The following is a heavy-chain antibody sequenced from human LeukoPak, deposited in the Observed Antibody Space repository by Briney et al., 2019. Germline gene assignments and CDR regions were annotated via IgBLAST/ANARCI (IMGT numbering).Heavy chain of an antibody. CDR1: GFTFSSYA. Sequence: PGGSLRLSCAASGFTFSSYAMNWVRQAPGKGLVWVSRVNSDGSTTNYADSVKGRFTISRDNAENTLYMRMNSLRPGDTAVYYCARGYYSSSRFDSWGQGTLVTVSS. CDR3: ARGYYSSSRFDS. J-gene: IGHJ4*02. V-gene: IGHV3-74*01. CDR2: VNSDGSTT. D-gene: IGHD6-13*01.